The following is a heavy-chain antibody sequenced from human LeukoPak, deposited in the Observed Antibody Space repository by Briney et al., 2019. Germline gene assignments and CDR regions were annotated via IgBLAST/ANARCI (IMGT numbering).Heavy chain of an antibody. V-gene: IGHV4-61*10. J-gene: IGHJ1*01. CDR1: GASISSGLHY. Sequence: SETLSLTCTVSGASISSGLHYWSWIRQSAGKGLEWIGYIYYSGSTNCNPSLKSRVTISVDTSKNQFSLKLSSVTAADTAVYYCARSDYDSSGYYYYFQHWGQGTLVTVSS. CDR3: ARSDYDSSGYYYYFQH. CDR2: IYYSGST. D-gene: IGHD3-22*01.